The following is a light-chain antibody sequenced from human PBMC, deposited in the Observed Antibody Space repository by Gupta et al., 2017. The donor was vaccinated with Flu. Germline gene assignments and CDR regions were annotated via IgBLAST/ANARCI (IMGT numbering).Light chain of an antibody. V-gene: IGLV1-44*01. Sequence: TISGAGTSAQSGSNNVSWYQQFPGAAPKVLIYNDDGSDSGAADRFSGTKSGASASVVIDGLQSEEDARYYCAQWDVSMDGPVFGGGTRLTVL. CDR2: NDD. CDR1: SAQSGSNN. J-gene: IGLJ2*01. CDR3: AQWDVSMDGPV.